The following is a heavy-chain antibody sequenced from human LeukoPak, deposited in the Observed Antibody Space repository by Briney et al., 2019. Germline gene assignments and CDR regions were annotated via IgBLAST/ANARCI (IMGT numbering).Heavy chain of an antibody. V-gene: IGHV3-7*01. CDR3: ARPWSGYSFDR. Sequence: PGGSLRLTCLAYGFTLSSYWMSWVRQAPGKGLEWVANIKQDGSEKYYVDSVKGRFTISRDNAKNSMYLQMNSLRAEDTAVYYCARPWSGYSFDRWGQGTVVTVS. J-gene: IGHJ5*02. CDR1: GFTLSSYW. D-gene: IGHD3-3*01. CDR2: IKQDGSEK.